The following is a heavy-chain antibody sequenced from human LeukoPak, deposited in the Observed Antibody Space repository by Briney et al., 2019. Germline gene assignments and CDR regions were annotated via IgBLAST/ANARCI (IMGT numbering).Heavy chain of an antibody. Sequence: SETLSLTCTVSGGSISSYYWSWIRQPPGKGLEWIGYIYYSGSTNYNPSLKSRVTISVDTSKNQFSLKLSSVTAADTAVYYCARVGGIVDYWGQGTLATVSS. V-gene: IGHV4-59*01. CDR3: ARVGGIVDY. CDR1: GGSISSYY. D-gene: IGHD2-15*01. J-gene: IGHJ4*02. CDR2: IYYSGST.